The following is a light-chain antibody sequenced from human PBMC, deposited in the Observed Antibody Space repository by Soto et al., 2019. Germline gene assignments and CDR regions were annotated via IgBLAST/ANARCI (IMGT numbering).Light chain of an antibody. V-gene: IGKV1-39*01. Sequence: DIQMTQSPSSLSASVGDRVTITCRASQSISTYLNWYQQKPGKAPKLLIYAASNLQSGVPSRFSGSGSGTDSTLTISSLQPEDFATYYCQQSYSAPRTFGQGTKLEIK. CDR2: AAS. J-gene: IGKJ2*01. CDR3: QQSYSAPRT. CDR1: QSISTY.